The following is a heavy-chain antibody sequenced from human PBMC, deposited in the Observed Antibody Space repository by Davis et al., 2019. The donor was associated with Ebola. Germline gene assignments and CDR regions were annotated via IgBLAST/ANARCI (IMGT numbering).Heavy chain of an antibody. CDR2: IIPIFGTA. D-gene: IGHD4-17*01. J-gene: IGHJ5*02. CDR3: SRDDYGDYIKNWFDP. Sequence: SVKVSCKASGGTFSSYAISWVRQAPGQGLEWMGGIIPIFGTANYAQKFQGRVTITADESTSTAYMELSSLRSEDTAVYYCSRDDYGDYIKNWFDPWGQGTLVTVSS. CDR1: GGTFSSYA. V-gene: IGHV1-69*13.